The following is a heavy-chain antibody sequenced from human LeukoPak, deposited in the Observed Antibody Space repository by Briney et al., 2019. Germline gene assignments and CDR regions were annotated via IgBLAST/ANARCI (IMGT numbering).Heavy chain of an antibody. V-gene: IGHV3-7*03. Sequence: PGGSLRLSCTVSGFIFNKYWMTWVRQAPGKGLEWVANIKADGSEKLYVDSVRGRFIISRDNAQNSVYLQMNSLRAKDTAIYYCARVNCGNPSCQGRDWFDPWGPGTLVTVSS. CDR2: IKADGSEK. D-gene: IGHD2-21*01. J-gene: IGHJ5*02. CDR3: ARVNCGNPSCQGRDWFDP. CDR1: GFIFNKYW.